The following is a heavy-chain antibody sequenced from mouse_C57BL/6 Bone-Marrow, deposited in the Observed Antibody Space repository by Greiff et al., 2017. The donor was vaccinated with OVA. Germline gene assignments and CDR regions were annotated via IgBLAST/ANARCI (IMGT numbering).Heavy chain of an antibody. Sequence: QVQLQQPGAELVKPGASVKLSCKASGYTFTSYWMHWVKQRPGQGLEWIGMIHPNSGSTNYNEKFKSKATLTVDKSSSTAYMQLSSLTSEDSAVSYCRGYDYDKDWYCGVWGTGTTVTVSS. D-gene: IGHD2-4*01. CDR2: IHPNSGST. CDR3: RGYDYDKDWYCGV. V-gene: IGHV1-64*01. CDR1: GYTFTSYW. J-gene: IGHJ1*03.